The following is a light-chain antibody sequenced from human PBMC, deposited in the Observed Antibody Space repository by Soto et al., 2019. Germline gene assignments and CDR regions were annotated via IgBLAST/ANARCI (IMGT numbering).Light chain of an antibody. J-gene: IGKJ4*01. CDR2: DAS. CDR3: QHRSNWPSVT. Sequence: EIVLTQSPATLSLSPGNRATLSCRASQSVSSSLAWYQHQPGQAPRLLIYDASNRAPGIPARFSGSGSGTHFTLSISSLEPEDFAVYYCQHRSNWPSVTFGGGTKLEIK. V-gene: IGKV3-11*01. CDR1: QSVSSS.